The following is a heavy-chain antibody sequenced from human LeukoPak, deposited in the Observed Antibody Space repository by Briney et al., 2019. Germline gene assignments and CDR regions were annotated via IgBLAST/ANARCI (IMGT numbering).Heavy chain of an antibody. Sequence: PSETLSLTCTVSGGSISRYYWSWIRQPAGKGLEWIGRIYSDGTITYNPSLQSRLTMSIDTSKNQFSLKLSFVTAADTAMYYCARGPFRDPSTLPYYWGQGTLVTVSS. J-gene: IGHJ4*02. CDR3: ARGPFRDPSTLPYY. CDR2: IYSDGTI. D-gene: IGHD3-16*01. V-gene: IGHV4-4*07. CDR1: GGSISRYY.